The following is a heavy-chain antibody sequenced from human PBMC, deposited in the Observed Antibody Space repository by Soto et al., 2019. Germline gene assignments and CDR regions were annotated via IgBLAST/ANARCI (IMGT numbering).Heavy chain of an antibody. V-gene: IGHV4-39*01. Sequence: PSETLSLTSPVSGGNISSSSYYWGWIRQPPGKGLEWIGSIYYSGSTYYNPSLKSRVTISVDTSKNQFSLKLSSVTAADTAVYYCASQAAAGHLDYWGQGTLVTVSS. J-gene: IGHJ4*02. D-gene: IGHD6-13*01. CDR3: ASQAAAGHLDY. CDR2: IYYSGST. CDR1: GGNISSSSYY.